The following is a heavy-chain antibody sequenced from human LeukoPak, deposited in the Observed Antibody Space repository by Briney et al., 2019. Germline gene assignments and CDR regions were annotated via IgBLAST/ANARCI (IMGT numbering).Heavy chain of an antibody. V-gene: IGHV3-33*08. J-gene: IGHJ4*02. CDR3: ATDRSWYTDY. CDR2: IWSDGSNQ. Sequence: RGGSLRLSCAASGFTLSNSGMHWVRQAPGKGLEWVAFIWSDGSNQEYGDSVKGRFTISRDISKNTLYLQMDTLRAEDTAMYYCATDRSWYTDYWGQGTLVTVS. D-gene: IGHD6-13*01. CDR1: GFTLSNSG.